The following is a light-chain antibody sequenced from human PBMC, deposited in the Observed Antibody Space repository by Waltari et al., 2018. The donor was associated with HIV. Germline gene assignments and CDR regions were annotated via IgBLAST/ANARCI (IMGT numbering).Light chain of an antibody. CDR1: SSNIGAGYA. CDR3: LSYDTSLSGSV. J-gene: IGLJ2*01. V-gene: IGLV1-40*01. CDR2: ANR. Sequence: QSVLTQPPSVSGAPGQRVTISCTGSSSNIGAGYAVHWYQQLPGTAPRLLIYANRQRPSGVPDRVSGSKAGTSASLAITGLEAEDEADYYCLSYDTSLSGSVFGGGTKLTVL.